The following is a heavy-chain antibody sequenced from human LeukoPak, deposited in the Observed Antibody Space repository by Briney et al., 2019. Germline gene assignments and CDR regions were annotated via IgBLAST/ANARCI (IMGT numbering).Heavy chain of an antibody. CDR3: LWWDY. CDR2: IKSNSDGGTT. V-gene: IGHV3-15*01. J-gene: IGHJ4*02. D-gene: IGHD2-21*01. CDR1: GFTFSTAW. Sequence: PGGSLRLSCVASGFTFSTAWMSWLRQAPGKGLEWVGRIKSNSDGGTTDYAASVKGRFTISRDDSKNTVYLQMNSPKTEDTAVYYCLWWDYWGQGTLVTVSS.